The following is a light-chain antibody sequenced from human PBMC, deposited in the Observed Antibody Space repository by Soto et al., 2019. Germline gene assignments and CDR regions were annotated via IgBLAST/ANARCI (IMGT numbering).Light chain of an antibody. CDR1: SSNIGAGYD. CDR3: QAYDSRLGCSV. V-gene: IGLV1-40*01. Sequence: QSVLTQPPSVFEAPGQRGTISCTGSSSNIGAGYDVHWYQQRPGTAPILLIYCSSNWPSVVPDRFFSSKTCTSPSLAFTGLQAEDEADDYCQAYDSRLGCSVFGTGTKVTVL. CDR2: CSS. J-gene: IGLJ1*01.